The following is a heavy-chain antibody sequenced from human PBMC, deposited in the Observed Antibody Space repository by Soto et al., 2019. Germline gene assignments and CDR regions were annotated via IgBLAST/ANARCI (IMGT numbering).Heavy chain of an antibody. D-gene: IGHD1-26*01. CDR1: GGSISSSSYY. V-gene: IGHV4-39*01. J-gene: IGHJ4*02. CDR2: IYYSGST. Sequence: QLQLQESGPGLVKPSETLSLTCTVSGGSISSSSYYWGWIRQPPGKGLEWIGSIYYSGSTYYNPSLKSRVTISVDTSKNQFSLKLSSVTAVDTAVYYCARHVLRLVGATCFDYWGQGTLVTVSS. CDR3: ARHVLRLVGATCFDY.